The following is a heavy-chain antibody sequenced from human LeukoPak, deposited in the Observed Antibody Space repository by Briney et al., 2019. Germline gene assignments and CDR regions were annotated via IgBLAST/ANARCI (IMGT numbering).Heavy chain of an antibody. D-gene: IGHD3-22*01. CDR1: GFTVSSNY. CDR2: IYRDGTT. J-gene: IGHJ4*02. CDR3: ARSDYYDSSSYLDY. V-gene: IGHV3-53*01. Sequence: AGGSLRLSCAVSGFTVSSNYMSWVRQAPGKGLEWVAAIYRDGTTLYADAVKGRFTIARDNSKNTLSLQMNSLRADDTAVYYCARSDYYDSSSYLDYWGQGTLVTVSS.